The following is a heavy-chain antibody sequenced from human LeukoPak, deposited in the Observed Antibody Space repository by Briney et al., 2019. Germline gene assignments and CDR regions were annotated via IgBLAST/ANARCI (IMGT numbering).Heavy chain of an antibody. V-gene: IGHV3-64*02. CDR3: ARELGGTKSGGFDI. J-gene: IGHJ3*02. Sequence: GGSLRLSCAASGFRFSYHDMHWVRQAPGKGLEFVSSIGAAGAHTFYADSVKGRFTISRDNFQSTMYLQMDGLRPEDSAVYYCARELGGTKSGGFDIWGQGTVVTVSS. CDR2: IGAAGAHT. CDR1: GFRFSYHD. D-gene: IGHD1-14*01.